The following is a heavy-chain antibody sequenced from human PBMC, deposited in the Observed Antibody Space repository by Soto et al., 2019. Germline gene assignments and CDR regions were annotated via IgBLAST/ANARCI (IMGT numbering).Heavy chain of an antibody. Sequence: SETLSLTCTVSGGSISSYYWSWIRQPPGKGLEWIGYIYYGGSTNYNPSLKSRVTISVDTSKNQFSLKLSSVTAADTAVYYCARALRSDFWSGLTYGWYYYYYYMDVWGKGTTVTVSS. V-gene: IGHV4-59*01. CDR2: IYYGGST. CDR1: GGSISSYY. CDR3: ARALRSDFWSGLTYGWYYYYYYMDV. D-gene: IGHD3-3*01. J-gene: IGHJ6*03.